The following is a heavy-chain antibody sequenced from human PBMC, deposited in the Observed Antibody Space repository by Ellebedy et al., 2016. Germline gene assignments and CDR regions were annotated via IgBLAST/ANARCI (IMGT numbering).Heavy chain of an antibody. CDR1: GFTFNVAG. CDR3: TRDGSEWSRDV. CDR2: IVFTGRAA. V-gene: IGHV3-21*06. J-gene: IGHJ4*02. Sequence: GGSLRLXXAASGFTFNVAGMTWVRQAPGKGLEWVATIVFTGRAAYYSDSAKGRFIISRDNVKNLVFLQMNSLRVEDTAVYYCTRDGSEWSRDVWGQGTLVTVSS. D-gene: IGHD3-3*01.